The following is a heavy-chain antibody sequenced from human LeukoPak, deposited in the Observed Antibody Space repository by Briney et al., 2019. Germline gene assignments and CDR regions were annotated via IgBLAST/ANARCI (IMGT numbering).Heavy chain of an antibody. Sequence: GGSLRLSCAASGFTFSFYSMNWVRQAPGKGLEWVSSISSSSTYIYYIDSVKGRFTVSRDNAKNSLYLQMNSLRAEDTAIYYCATYRQVLLPFESWGQGTLVTVSS. V-gene: IGHV3-21*04. CDR2: ISSSSTYI. D-gene: IGHD5-18*01. J-gene: IGHJ4*02. CDR3: ATYRQVLLPFES. CDR1: GFTFSFYS.